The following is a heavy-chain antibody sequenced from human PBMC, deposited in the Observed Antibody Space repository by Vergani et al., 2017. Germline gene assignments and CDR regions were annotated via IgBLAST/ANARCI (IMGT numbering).Heavy chain of an antibody. V-gene: IGHV3-30*03. J-gene: IGHJ6*02. CDR2: ISYDGTQK. CDR3: ARKHISNYYDSSGYYYMGYYYGMDV. CDR1: GFTSSYYG. Sequence: QVHLVESGGGVVQPGRSLRLSCVVSGFTSSYYGMHWVRQAPGTGLEWVAVISYDGTQKYYADSVKGRFTISRDNSKSTLYLQMNSLRAEDTAVYYCARKHISNYYDSSGYYYMGYYYGMDVWGQGTTVTVSS. D-gene: IGHD3-22*01.